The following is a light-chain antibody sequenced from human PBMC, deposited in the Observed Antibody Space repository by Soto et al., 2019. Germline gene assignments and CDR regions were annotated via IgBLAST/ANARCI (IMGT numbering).Light chain of an antibody. CDR1: SSDVGGHKY. CDR3: SSFASTYTLL. J-gene: IGLJ2*01. Sequence: QSVLTQPASVSGSPGQSITISCTGTSSDVGGHKYVSWYQQHPDKAPKVLIFEVTNRPSGVSNRFSGSKSGNTASLTISGLQAEDEADYYCSSFASTYTLLFGGGTKLTVL. CDR2: EVT. V-gene: IGLV2-14*01.